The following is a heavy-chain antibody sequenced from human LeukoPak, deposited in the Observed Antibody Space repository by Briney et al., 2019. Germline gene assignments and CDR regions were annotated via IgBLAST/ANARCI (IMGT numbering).Heavy chain of an antibody. CDR1: GFTFTDHS. CDR2: ISTVSTYK. J-gene: IGHJ6*03. V-gene: IGHV3-21*01. Sequence: PGGSLRLSCAASGFTFTDHSMNWVRQAPGKGLEWVSSISTVSTYKRYEDSAKGRFTISRDNSKNLLYLQMSSLSAEDTAVYYCTRDGSGFYHYYYMDVWGKGTTVTVSS. CDR3: TRDGSGFYHYYYMDV. D-gene: IGHD6-25*01.